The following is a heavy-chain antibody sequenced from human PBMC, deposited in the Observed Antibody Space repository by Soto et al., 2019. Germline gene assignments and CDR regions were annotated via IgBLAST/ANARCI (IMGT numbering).Heavy chain of an antibody. J-gene: IGHJ4*02. D-gene: IGHD1-26*01. CDR1: GFTFSDYY. CDR2: ISSSSSYT. CDR3: ARDGVGATMYYFDY. V-gene: IGHV3-11*06. Sequence: TVGSLRLSCAASGFTFSDYYMSWIRQAPGKGLEWVSYISSSSSYTNHADSVKGRFTISRDNAKNSLYLQMNSLRAEDTAVYYCARDGVGATMYYFDYWGQGTLVTVSS.